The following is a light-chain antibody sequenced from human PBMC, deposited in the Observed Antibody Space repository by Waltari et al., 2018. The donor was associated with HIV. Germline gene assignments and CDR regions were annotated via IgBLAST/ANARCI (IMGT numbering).Light chain of an antibody. CDR2: WAS. CDR1: QSVLYSSNNKNY. J-gene: IGKJ4*01. Sequence: DIGMTQSPDSLAVSLGERATIKCKPSQSVLYSSNNKNYLAWDQQKPGQPPKLLIYWASTRESCVPDRFSDSGSGTDFSLTISSLLAGDVAVYYCQQSYSPPLPFDGGPKVEIK. V-gene: IGKV4-1*01. CDR3: QQSYSPPLP.